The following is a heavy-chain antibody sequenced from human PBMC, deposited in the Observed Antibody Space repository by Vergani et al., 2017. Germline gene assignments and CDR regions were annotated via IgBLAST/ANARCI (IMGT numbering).Heavy chain of an antibody. Sequence: QVQLVQSGAVVKKPGASVKVSCKASGYTFTSYGISWVRQAPGQGLEWMGWISAYNGNTNYAQKLQGRVTMTTDTSTSTAYMELRSLRSDDTAVYYCARGAFLRFLEWTLSGYFDYWGQGTLVTVSS. CDR3: ARGAFLRFLEWTLSGYFDY. J-gene: IGHJ4*02. V-gene: IGHV1-18*01. D-gene: IGHD3-3*01. CDR2: ISAYNGNT. CDR1: GYTFTSYG.